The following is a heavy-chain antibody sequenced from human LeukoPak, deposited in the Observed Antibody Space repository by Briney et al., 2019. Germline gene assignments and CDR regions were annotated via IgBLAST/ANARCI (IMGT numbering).Heavy chain of an antibody. CDR2: IYYSGTT. J-gene: IGHJ4*02. V-gene: IGHV4-39*01. Sequence: PSETLSLTCTVSGGSISTSSYYWGWIRQPPGKGLEWNGSIYYSGTTYYNPSLKSRVTISVDTSKNQYSLKLSSVTAADTAVYYCARRARGFGESPFDYWGQGTLVTVSS. CDR3: ARRARGFGESPFDY. CDR1: GGSISTSSYY. D-gene: IGHD3-10*01.